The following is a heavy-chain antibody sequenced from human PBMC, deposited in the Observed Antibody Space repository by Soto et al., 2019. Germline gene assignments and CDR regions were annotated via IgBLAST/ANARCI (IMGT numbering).Heavy chain of an antibody. CDR2: INLGGTTT. CDR1: EYTFTDYF. J-gene: IGHJ4*02. CDR3: TGEEWGMRYFDD. Sequence: QVQLVQSGAEVKKPGASVKLSCQASEYTFTDYFIHWVRQAPGQGLEWMGLINLGGTTTTYAQKLHGRLTIIRDSSTRTAYMELSSLRSEDTAVYYCTGEEWGMRYFDDWGQGTLVSVSS. D-gene: IGHD3-16*01. V-gene: IGHV1-46*03.